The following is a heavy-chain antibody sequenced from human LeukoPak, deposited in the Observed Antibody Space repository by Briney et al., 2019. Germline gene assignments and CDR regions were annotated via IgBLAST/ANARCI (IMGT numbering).Heavy chain of an antibody. CDR1: GGSISSYY. V-gene: IGHV4-4*07. Sequence: SETLSLTCTVSGGSISSYYWSWIRQPAGKGLEWIGRIYTSGSTNYNPSLKSRVTMSVDTSKNQFSLKLSSVTAADTAVYYCAREGTIFGVVNPFDYWGQGTLVTVSS. D-gene: IGHD3-3*01. J-gene: IGHJ4*02. CDR2: IYTSGST. CDR3: AREGTIFGVVNPFDY.